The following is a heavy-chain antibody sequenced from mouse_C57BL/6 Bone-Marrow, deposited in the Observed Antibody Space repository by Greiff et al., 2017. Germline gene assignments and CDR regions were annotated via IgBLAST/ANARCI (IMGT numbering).Heavy chain of an antibody. CDR2: IDPENGAT. CDR3: TTSITTVVASNY. CDR1: GFNIKDDY. D-gene: IGHD1-1*01. V-gene: IGHV14-4*01. Sequence: EVQLVESGAELVRPGASVKLSCTASGFNIKDDYMHWVKQRPEQSLEWIGWIDPENGATEYASKFQGKATITADTSSHTAYLQLSSLTSEDTAVYYCTTSITTVVASNYWGKGTTLTVSS. J-gene: IGHJ2*01.